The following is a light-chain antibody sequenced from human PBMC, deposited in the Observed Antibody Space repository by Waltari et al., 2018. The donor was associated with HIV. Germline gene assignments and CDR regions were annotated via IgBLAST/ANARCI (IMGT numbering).Light chain of an antibody. CDR3: SSYTSSSTAYV. Sequence: QSALTQPASVSGSPGQSITISCTGTSSDVGGYNYVSWYQQHPGKAPKLMIYEVSNRPSGVSNRFAGSKSCNTASLTISGRQAEDGADYYCSSYTSSSTAYVFGTGTKVTVL. CDR1: SSDVGGYNY. J-gene: IGLJ1*01. CDR2: EVS. V-gene: IGLV2-14*01.